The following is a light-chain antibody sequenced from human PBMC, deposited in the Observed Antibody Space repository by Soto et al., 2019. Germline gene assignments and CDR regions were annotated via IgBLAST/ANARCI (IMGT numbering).Light chain of an antibody. Sequence: DAVLTQSPLSLPVTPGQPASISCRSSQSLEYTDGKTYLNWYQQRPGQSPRRLIYKVSNRDFGVPDRFSGSGSGTAFTLEISRVETDDVGIYYCMQSTQLPPTFGQGTRLEIK. V-gene: IGKV2-30*01. CDR2: KVS. J-gene: IGKJ5*01. CDR1: QSLEYTDGKTY. CDR3: MQSTQLPPT.